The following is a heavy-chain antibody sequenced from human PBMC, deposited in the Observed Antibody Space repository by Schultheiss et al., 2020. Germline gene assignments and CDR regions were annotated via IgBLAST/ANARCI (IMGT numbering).Heavy chain of an antibody. CDR2: INHSGST. D-gene: IGHD6-13*01. CDR3: ARVRSSSVFDY. J-gene: IGHJ4*02. V-gene: IGHV4-34*01. Sequence: SATLSLTCAVYGGSFSGYYWSWIRQPPGKGLEWIGEINHSGSTNYNPSLKSRVTISVDTSKNQFSLKLSSVTAADTAVYYCARVRSSSVFDYWGQGTLVTVSS. CDR1: GGSFSGYY.